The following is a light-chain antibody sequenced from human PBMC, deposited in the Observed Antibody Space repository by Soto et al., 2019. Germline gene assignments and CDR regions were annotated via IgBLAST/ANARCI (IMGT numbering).Light chain of an antibody. V-gene: IGKV3-11*01. J-gene: IGKJ4*01. CDR1: QSVSSY. Sequence: EIVLTQSPATLSLSPGERSTLSCRACQSVSSYLAWYQQKPGQAPRLLIYDASNRATGIPARFSGSGCRKDVTPAMGRLWPEDFALYYCEGRSKWARNFGEGTKVDIK. CDR2: DAS. CDR3: EGRSKWARN.